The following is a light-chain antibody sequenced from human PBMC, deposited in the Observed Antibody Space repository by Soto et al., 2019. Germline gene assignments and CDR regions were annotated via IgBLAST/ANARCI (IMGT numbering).Light chain of an antibody. J-gene: IGLJ2*01. V-gene: IGLV2-8*01. CDR2: EVR. CDR3: TSYAGGNILV. Sequence: QSALTQPASVSGSPGQSITISCTGATSDFGGSKYVSWYQHHPGKAPKLMIYEVRKRPSRVPDRFSGSKSGNTASLTVSGLQADDEADYYCTSYAGGNILVFGGGTKLTVL. CDR1: TSDFGGSKY.